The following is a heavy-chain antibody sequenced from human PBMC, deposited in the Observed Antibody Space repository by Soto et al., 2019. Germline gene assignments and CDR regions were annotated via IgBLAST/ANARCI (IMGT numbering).Heavy chain of an antibody. CDR2: IYPGDSDT. Sequence: LGESLKISCRGSGYSFTSYWIGWVRQMPGKGLEWMGIIYPGDSDTRYSPSFQGQVTISADKSISTAYLQWSSLKASDTAMYYCASQVVVVAAIRAFEIWGQGTMVTVSS. CDR3: ASQVVVVAAIRAFEI. D-gene: IGHD2-15*01. V-gene: IGHV5-51*01. CDR1: GYSFTSYW. J-gene: IGHJ3*02.